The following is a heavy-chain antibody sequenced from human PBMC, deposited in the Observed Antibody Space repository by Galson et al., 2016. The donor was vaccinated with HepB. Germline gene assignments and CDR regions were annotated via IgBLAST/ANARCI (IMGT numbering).Heavy chain of an antibody. D-gene: IGHD1-1*01. Sequence: PALVKPTQTLSLTCTLSGFSITSSAVAVGWIRQPPGKALEWLALIYWDDTQRYSPSLRSRLTISKDTSKNQVALTMTNMDPVDTATYYCAHAHWRDLSLFDYGGQGIPVTVSS. CDR1: GFSITSSAVA. CDR2: IYWDDTQ. V-gene: IGHV2-5*02. CDR3: AHAHWRDLSLFDY. J-gene: IGHJ4*02.